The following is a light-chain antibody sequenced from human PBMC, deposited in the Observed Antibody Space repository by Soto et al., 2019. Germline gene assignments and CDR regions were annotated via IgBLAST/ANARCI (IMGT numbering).Light chain of an antibody. CDR1: QSVSSSY. CDR3: QQYGSSPRT. V-gene: IGKV3-20*01. Sequence: DIVLTKYPGTLSLSPGERATLSCRASQSVSSSYLAWYQQKPGQAPRLLIYGASSRATGIPDRFSGSGSGTDFTLTISRLEPEDFAVYYCQQYGSSPRTFGQRTLLEI. J-gene: IGKJ5*01. CDR2: GAS.